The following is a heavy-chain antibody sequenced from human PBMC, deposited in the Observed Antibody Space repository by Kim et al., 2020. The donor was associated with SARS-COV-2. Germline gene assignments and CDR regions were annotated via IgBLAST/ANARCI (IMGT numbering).Heavy chain of an antibody. D-gene: IGHD1-1*01. J-gene: IGHJ4*02. V-gene: IGHV3-23*01. Sequence: VKGRFTISRDNSKNTLYLQMNSLRAEDTAVYYCAKTSRGRNDGGSEIFDYWGQGTLVTVSS. CDR3: AKTSRGRNDGGSEIFDY.